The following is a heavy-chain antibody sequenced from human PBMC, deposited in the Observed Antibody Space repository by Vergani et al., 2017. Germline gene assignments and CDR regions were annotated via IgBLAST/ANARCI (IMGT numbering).Heavy chain of an antibody. V-gene: IGHV4-61*02. CDR3: ARDRFYYYYMDV. CDR2: IYTSGST. CDR1: GGSISSGSYY. J-gene: IGHJ6*03. D-gene: IGHD3-3*01. Sequence: QVQLQESGPGLVKPSQTLSLTCTVSGGSISSGSYYWSWIRQPAGKGLEWIGRIYTSGSTNYNPSLKSRVTISVDTSKNQFSLKLSSVTAADTAVYYCARDRFYYYYMDVWGKGP.